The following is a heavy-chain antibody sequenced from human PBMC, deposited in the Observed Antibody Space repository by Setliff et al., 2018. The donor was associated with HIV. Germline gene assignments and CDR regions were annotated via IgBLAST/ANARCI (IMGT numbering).Heavy chain of an antibody. CDR3: ARHWYSSSGYHVFDI. Sequence: SETLSLTCTVSGGSISSYYWSWIRQPPGKGLEWIGYIYYSGTTNYNPSLKSRVTISVDTSKNQFPLKLSSVTAADTAVYYCARHWYSSSGYHVFDIWGQGTMVTVSS. J-gene: IGHJ3*02. CDR2: IYYSGTT. D-gene: IGHD6-13*01. CDR1: GGSISSYY. V-gene: IGHV4-59*08.